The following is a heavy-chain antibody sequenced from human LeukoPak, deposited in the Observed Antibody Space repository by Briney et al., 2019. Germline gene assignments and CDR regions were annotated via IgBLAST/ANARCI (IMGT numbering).Heavy chain of an antibody. CDR2: INPNSGGT. J-gene: IGHJ4*02. Sequence: ASVKVSCKASGYTFTGYYMHWVRQAPGQGLEWMGWINPNSGGTNYAQKFQGRVTMTRDTSISTAYMELSRLRSDDTAVYYCARGDWNYYDSSGQIGYWGQGTLVTVSS. D-gene: IGHD3-22*01. CDR1: GYTFTGYY. CDR3: ARGDWNYYDSSGQIGY. V-gene: IGHV1-2*02.